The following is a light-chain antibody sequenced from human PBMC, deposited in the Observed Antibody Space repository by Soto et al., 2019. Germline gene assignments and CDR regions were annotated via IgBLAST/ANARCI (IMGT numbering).Light chain of an antibody. CDR1: SSDIYTYNY. CDR3: NSYTSSSTPFV. V-gene: IGLV2-14*01. J-gene: IGLJ1*01. Sequence: QSALTQPASVSGSPGQSITISCTTTSSDIYTYNYVSWYQQHPGKAPKLMIYEVSNRPSGVSNRFSGSKSGNTASLTISGLQAEDEADYYCNSYTSSSTPFVFGTGDKVTGL. CDR2: EVS.